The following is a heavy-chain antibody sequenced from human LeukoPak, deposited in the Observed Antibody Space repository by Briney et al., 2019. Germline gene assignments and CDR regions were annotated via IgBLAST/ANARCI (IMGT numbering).Heavy chain of an antibody. CDR2: ISSSSGPI. D-gene: IGHD2-2*01. Sequence: GGSLRLSCAASGFTFSSYSMNWVRQAPGKGLEWVSYISSSSGPIYYADSVKGRFTISRDNAKNSLYLQMNSLRTEGTAVYYCARHFCSSTSCSNWGQGTLVTVSS. V-gene: IGHV3-48*01. CDR3: ARHFCSSTSCSN. J-gene: IGHJ4*02. CDR1: GFTFSSYS.